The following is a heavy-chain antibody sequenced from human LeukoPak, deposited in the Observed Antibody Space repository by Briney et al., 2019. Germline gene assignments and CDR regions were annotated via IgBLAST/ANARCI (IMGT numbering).Heavy chain of an antibody. J-gene: IGHJ5*02. D-gene: IGHD3-10*01. CDR2: IYTSGST. V-gene: IGHV4-4*07. CDR3: ARDYPYYYGSGSDQGWFDP. CDR1: GGSISSYY. Sequence: SETLSLTCTVSGGSISSYYWSWIRQPAGKGLGWIGRIYTSGSTNYNPSLKSRVTMSVDTSKNQFSLKLSSVTAADTAVYYGARDYPYYYGSGSDQGWFDPWGQGTLVTVSS.